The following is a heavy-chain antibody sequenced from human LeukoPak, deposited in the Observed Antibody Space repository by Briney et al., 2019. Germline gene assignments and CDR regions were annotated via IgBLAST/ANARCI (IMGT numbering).Heavy chain of an antibody. CDR1: GYTLTELS. D-gene: IGHD3-16*02. CDR2: FDPEDGET. J-gene: IGHJ4*02. CDR3: ATDFMITFGGVIVDY. Sequence: ASVKVSCKVSGYTLTELSMHWVRQAPGKGLEWMGGFDPEDGETIYAQKFQGRVTMTEDTSTDTAYMELSSLRSEDTAVYYCATDFMITFGGVIVDYWGQGTLVTVSS. V-gene: IGHV1-24*01.